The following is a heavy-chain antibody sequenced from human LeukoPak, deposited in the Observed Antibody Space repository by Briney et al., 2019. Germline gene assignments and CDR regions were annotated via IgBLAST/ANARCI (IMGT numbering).Heavy chain of an antibody. CDR2: INPSGGST. CDR3: AKDVEGTYWAAMVSGYFDP. Sequence: ASVKVSCKASGYTFTSYYMHWVRQAPGQGLGWMGIINPSGGSTSYAQKFQGRVTMTRDTSTSTVYMELSSLRSGDTAVYYCAKDVEGTYWAAMVSGYFDPWGQGTLVTVSS. D-gene: IGHD5-18*01. CDR1: GYTFTSYY. J-gene: IGHJ5*02. V-gene: IGHV1-46*01.